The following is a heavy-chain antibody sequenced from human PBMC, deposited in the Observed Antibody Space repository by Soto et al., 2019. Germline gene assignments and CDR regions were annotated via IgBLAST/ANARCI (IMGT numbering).Heavy chain of an antibody. J-gene: IGHJ6*02. Sequence: EVQLVESGGGLVQPGGSLTLSCVASGFTFSNHWISWVRQAPGKGLEWVANIKEDGSEKYYMDSVKGRFTISRDNAENSVYLQMNSLRAEDTAVYYCARRHYGMDVWGQGTTVTVSS. CDR1: GFTFSNHW. CDR2: IKEDGSEK. CDR3: ARRHYGMDV. V-gene: IGHV3-7*03.